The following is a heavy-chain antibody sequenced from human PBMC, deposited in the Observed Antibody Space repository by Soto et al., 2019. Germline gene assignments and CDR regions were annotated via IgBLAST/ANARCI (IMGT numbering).Heavy chain of an antibody. D-gene: IGHD3-3*02. CDR2: ITGDGFSK. CDR1: GFIFSRYA. CDR3: ATVAPSISILGVLSH. J-gene: IGHJ1*01. Sequence: GGSLRLSCAASGFIFSRYAMTWVRQAPGKGLEWVSVITGDGFSKYYTDSVKGRFTISRDNSKKTVYLQMNSLKAEDTAMYYCATVAPSISILGVLSHCGPGTLVTGSS. V-gene: IGHV3-23*01.